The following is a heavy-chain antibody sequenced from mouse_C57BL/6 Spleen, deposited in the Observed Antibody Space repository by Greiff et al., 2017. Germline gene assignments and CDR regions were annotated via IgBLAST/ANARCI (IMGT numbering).Heavy chain of an antibody. CDR2: IYPGSGST. V-gene: IGHV1-55*01. CDR3: ARGYGNYGDYFGY. D-gene: IGHD2-1*01. CDR1: GYTFTSSW. Sequence: QVQLQQPGAELVKPGASVKMSCKASGYTFTSSWITWVKQRPGQGLEWIGDIYPGSGSTNYNEKFKSKATLTVDTSSSTAYMQLSSLTSEDSAVYYCARGYGNYGDYFGYWGQGATLTVSS. J-gene: IGHJ2*01.